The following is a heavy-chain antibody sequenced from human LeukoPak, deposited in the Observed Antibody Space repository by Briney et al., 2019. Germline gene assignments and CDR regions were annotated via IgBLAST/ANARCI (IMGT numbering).Heavy chain of an antibody. J-gene: IGHJ6*03. CDR1: GFTSSSYA. CDR2: ISGSGGST. CDR3: AKGASGAAPYYYYMDV. Sequence: PGGSLRLSCAASGFTSSSYAMSWVRQAPGKGLEWVSAISGSGGSTYYADSVKGRFTISRDNSKNTLYLQMNSLRAEDTAVYYCAKGASGAAPYYYYMDVWGKGTTVTVSS. V-gene: IGHV3-23*01. D-gene: IGHD1-26*01.